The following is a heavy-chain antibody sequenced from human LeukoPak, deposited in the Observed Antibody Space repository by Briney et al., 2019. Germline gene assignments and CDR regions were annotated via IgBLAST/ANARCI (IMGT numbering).Heavy chain of an antibody. CDR1: GFTFSSYS. CDR2: ISSSSSYI. J-gene: IGHJ4*02. CDR3: AREYSSGWYYFDY. Sequence: GGSLRLSCAASGFTFSSYSMNWVRQAPGKGLEWVSSISSSSSYIYYADSVKGRFTISRDNAKNSLYLQMNSLRAEDTAVYYCAREYSSGWYYFDYWGQGTLVTVSS. D-gene: IGHD6-19*01. V-gene: IGHV3-21*04.